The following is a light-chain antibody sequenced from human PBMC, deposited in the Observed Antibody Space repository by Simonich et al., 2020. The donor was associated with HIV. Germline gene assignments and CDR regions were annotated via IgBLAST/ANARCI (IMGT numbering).Light chain of an antibody. CDR1: QSVSSD. V-gene: IGKV3-15*01. Sequence: EIVMTQSPATLSVSPGERATLSCRASQSVSSDLACYQQKPGQAPSLLIYDASTRATGIPAKFSGSWSGTGFTLTISNMQPADIAVYFCQQYNNRPLTFGGGTKVEIK. CDR3: QQYNNRPLT. J-gene: IGKJ4*01. CDR2: DAS.